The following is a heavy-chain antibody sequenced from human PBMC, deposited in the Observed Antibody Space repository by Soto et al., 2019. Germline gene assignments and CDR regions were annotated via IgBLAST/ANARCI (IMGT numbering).Heavy chain of an antibody. CDR1: GFTFSSYA. CDR2: ISSDGSNK. D-gene: IGHD5-18*01. V-gene: IGHV3-30-3*01. Sequence: QVQLVESGGGVVQPGRSLRLSCAASGFTFSSYAMHWVRQAPGKGLEWVAVISSDGSNKYYADSVKGRFTISRDNSKKTLSLQMKSLSAEDTAVYYCARGGGYRYGGYYFDCWGQGTLVTVSS. CDR3: ARGGGYRYGGYYFDC. J-gene: IGHJ4*02.